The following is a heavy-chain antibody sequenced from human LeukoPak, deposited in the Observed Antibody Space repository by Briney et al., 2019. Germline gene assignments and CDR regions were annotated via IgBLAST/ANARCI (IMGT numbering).Heavy chain of an antibody. CDR3: ARDLKFWGIIGSFDP. V-gene: IGHV4-59*13. J-gene: IGHJ5*02. CDR1: GASITSYY. D-gene: IGHD3-16*02. Sequence: PSETLSLTCTVSGASITSYYWNWIRRPPGKGLEWIDNPSLKSRVTISVDRSKKQLSLKLTSVTAADTAVYYCARDLKFWGIIGSFDPWGQGTLVTVSS.